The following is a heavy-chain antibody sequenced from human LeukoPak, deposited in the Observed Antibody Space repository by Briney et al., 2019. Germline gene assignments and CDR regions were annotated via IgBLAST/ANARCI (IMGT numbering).Heavy chain of an antibody. V-gene: IGHV4-59*01. CDR3: ARDKRVWEWGVVPVAPLRQGWFDP. D-gene: IGHD2-2*01. J-gene: IGHJ5*02. CDR2: IYYSGST. Sequence: SETLSLTCTVSGGSISSYYWSWIRQPPGKGLEWIGYIYYSGSTNYNPSLKSRVTISVDTSKNQFSLKLSSVTAADTAVYYCARDKRVWEWGVVPVAPLRQGWFDPWGQGTLVTVSS. CDR1: GGSISSYY.